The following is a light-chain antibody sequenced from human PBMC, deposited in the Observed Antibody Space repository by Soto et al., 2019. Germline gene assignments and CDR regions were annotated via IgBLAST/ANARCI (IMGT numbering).Light chain of an antibody. Sequence: DIQMTQSPSTLSASVGDRVTITCRASQSISSWLAWYQQKPGKAPKLLIYDVSSLESGVPSRFSGSGSGTEFTLTISSLQPDDFATYYCQQYNSYSPSTFGQGTKLEIK. CDR1: QSISSW. V-gene: IGKV1-5*01. CDR3: QQYNSYSPST. CDR2: DVS. J-gene: IGKJ2*02.